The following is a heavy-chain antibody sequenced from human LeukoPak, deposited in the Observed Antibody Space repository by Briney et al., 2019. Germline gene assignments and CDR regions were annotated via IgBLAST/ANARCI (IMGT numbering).Heavy chain of an antibody. CDR2: INPNSGGT. Sequence: ASVKVSCKASGYTFTGYYMHWVRQAPGQGLEWMGWINPNSGGTNYAQKFQGRVTMTRDTSISTAYMELSRLRSDDTAVYCCATVPRGEQQLVVDYWGQGTLVTVSS. J-gene: IGHJ4*02. D-gene: IGHD6-13*01. CDR1: GYTFTGYY. V-gene: IGHV1-2*02. CDR3: ATVPRGEQQLVVDY.